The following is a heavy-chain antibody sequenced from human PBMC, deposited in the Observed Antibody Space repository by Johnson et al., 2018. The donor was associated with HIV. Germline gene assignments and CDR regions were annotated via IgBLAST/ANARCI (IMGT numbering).Heavy chain of an antibody. Sequence: EVQLVESGGGLIQPGGSLRLSCVASGFTFSSYWMSWVRQAPGKGLEWVANIKQDGSEKYYVDSVKGRFTISRDNAKNSLYLQMNSLRAEDTAVYYCARDVIKVIAARDDAFDIWGQGTMVTVSS. CDR3: ARDVIKVIAARDDAFDI. J-gene: IGHJ3*02. CDR1: GFTFSSYW. V-gene: IGHV3-7*05. D-gene: IGHD6-6*01. CDR2: IKQDGSEK.